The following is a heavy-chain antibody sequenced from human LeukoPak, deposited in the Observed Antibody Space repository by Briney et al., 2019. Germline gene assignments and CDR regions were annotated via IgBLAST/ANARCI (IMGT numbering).Heavy chain of an antibody. CDR2: INSGSTYT. Sequence: SGGSLRLSCAASGFTFSSYMMNWVRQAPGKGLEWVSSINSGSTYTYYTESVKGRFTVSRDNAENSLFLQMNSLRAEDTAIYYCARSLTTLTYEGYWGQGTLVTVSS. V-gene: IGHV3-21*01. CDR3: ARSLTTLTYEGY. CDR1: GFTFSSYM. J-gene: IGHJ4*02. D-gene: IGHD1-1*01.